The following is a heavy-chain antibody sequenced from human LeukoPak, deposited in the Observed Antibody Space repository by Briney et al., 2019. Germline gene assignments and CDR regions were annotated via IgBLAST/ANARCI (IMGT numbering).Heavy chain of an antibody. Sequence: GGSLRLSCAASGFTVSSNYMSWVRQAPGKGLEWVSVIYSGGSTYYADSVKGRFTISRDNSKNTLYLQMNSLRAEDTAVYYCARESSITIFGVVSNYMDVWGKGTTVTVSS. CDR3: ARESSITIFGVVSNYMDV. V-gene: IGHV3-66*02. D-gene: IGHD3-3*01. CDR1: GFTVSSNY. CDR2: IYSGGST. J-gene: IGHJ6*03.